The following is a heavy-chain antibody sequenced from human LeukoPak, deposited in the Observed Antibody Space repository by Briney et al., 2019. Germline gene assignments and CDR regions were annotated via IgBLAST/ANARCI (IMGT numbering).Heavy chain of an antibody. J-gene: IGHJ1*01. V-gene: IGHV3-43*01. D-gene: IGHD5-24*01. CDR2: VNWEGDTT. CDR3: VKEMATIYFYH. CDR1: GFTFNTYS. Sequence: PGGSLRLSCGASGFTFNTYSMHWVRQAPGKGLEWVSLVNWEGDTTYYADSVRGRFTISRDNSKNVLYLQMNSLRVEDTAMYYCVKEMATIYFYHWGQGTLVSVSS.